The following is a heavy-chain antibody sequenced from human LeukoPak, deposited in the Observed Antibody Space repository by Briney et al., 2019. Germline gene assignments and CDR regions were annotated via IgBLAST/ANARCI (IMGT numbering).Heavy chain of an antibody. CDR1: GGSIGSSSYY. CDR3: ARDLSNWNYEDY. Sequence: SETLSLTCTVSGGSIGSSSYYWGWIRQPPGKGLEWIGSIYYSGSTYYNPSLKSRVTISVDTSKNQFSLKLSSVTAADTAVYYCARDLSNWNYEDYWGQGTLVTVSS. D-gene: IGHD1-7*01. J-gene: IGHJ4*02. CDR2: IYYSGST. V-gene: IGHV4-39*07.